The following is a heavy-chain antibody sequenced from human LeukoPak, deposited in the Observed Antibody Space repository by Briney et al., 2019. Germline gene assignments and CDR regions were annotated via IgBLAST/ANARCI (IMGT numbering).Heavy chain of an antibody. V-gene: IGHV3-21*01. D-gene: IGHD4-11*01. CDR1: GFTFSSYG. Sequence: PGGSLRLSCAASGFTFSSYGMSWVRQAPGKGLEWVSSISSSSSYIYYADSVKGRFTISRDNAKNSLYLQMNSLGAEDTAVYYCARDTGDYMDVWGKGTTVTISS. J-gene: IGHJ6*03. CDR2: ISSSSSYI. CDR3: ARDTGDYMDV.